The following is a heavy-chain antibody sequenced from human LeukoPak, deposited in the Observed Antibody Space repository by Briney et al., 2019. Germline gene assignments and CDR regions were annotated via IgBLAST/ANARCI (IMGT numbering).Heavy chain of an antibody. V-gene: IGHV1-2*04. CDR2: INPNSGGT. CDR1: GYTFTGYY. J-gene: IGHJ4*02. D-gene: IGHD3-22*01. CDR3: ARSSGSIPSPFDY. Sequence: GASVKVSCKAFGYTFTGYYMHWVRQAPGQGLEWMGWINPNSGGTNYAQKFQGWVTMTRDTSISTAYMELSRLRSDDTAVYYCARSSGSIPSPFDYWGQGTLVTVSS.